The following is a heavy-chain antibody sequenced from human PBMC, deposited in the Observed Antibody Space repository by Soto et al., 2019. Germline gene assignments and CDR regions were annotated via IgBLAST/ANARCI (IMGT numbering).Heavy chain of an antibody. CDR3: AREFSVVGGPFDY. CDR1: GFTFSSYA. J-gene: IGHJ4*02. CDR2: ISYDGSNK. D-gene: IGHD2-15*01. Sequence: QVQLVESGGGVVQPGRSLRLSCAASGFTFSSYAMHWVRQAPGKGLEWVAVISYDGSNKYYADSVKGRFTISRDNSKNTLYLQMNSLRAEDTAVYYCAREFSVVGGPFDYWGQGTLVTVSS. V-gene: IGHV3-30-3*01.